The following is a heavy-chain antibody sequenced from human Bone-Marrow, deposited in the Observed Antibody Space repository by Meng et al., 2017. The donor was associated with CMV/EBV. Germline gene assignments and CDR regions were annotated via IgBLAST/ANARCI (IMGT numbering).Heavy chain of an antibody. D-gene: IGHD1-1*01. CDR3: ARDGDWNDGGWGYYYYGMDV. J-gene: IGHJ6*02. V-gene: IGHV3-48*03. Sequence: GGALRLSFAASGFTSSSYEMNWVRQAPGKGLEWVSYISSSGSTIYYADSVKGRFTISRDNAQNSLYLQMNSLRAEDTAVYYCARDGDWNDGGWGYYYYGMDVWGQGTTVTVSS. CDR2: ISSSGSTI. CDR1: GFTSSSYE.